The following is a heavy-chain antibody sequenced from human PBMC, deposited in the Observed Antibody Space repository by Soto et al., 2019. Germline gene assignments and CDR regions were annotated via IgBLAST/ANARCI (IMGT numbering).Heavy chain of an antibody. J-gene: IGHJ4*02. V-gene: IGHV3-23*01. CDR2: ISGSGGST. D-gene: IGHD3-9*01. CDR1: GFTFSSYA. Sequence: GGSLRLSCAASGFTFSSYAMSWVRQAPGKGLEWVSAISGSGGSTYYADSVKGRFTISRDNSKNTLYLQMNSLRAEDTAVYYCAKDPDYDILTGETPFDYWGQGTLVTVSS. CDR3: AKDPDYDILTGETPFDY.